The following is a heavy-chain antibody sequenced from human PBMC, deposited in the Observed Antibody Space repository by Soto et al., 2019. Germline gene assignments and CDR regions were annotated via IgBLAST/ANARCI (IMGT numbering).Heavy chain of an antibody. Sequence: GGSLRLSCAASGFTFSNAWMSWVRQAPGKGLEWVGRIKSKTDGGTTDYAAPVKGRFTISRDDSKNTLYLQMNSLKTEDTAVYYCIIYDFWSGSLDAFDIWGQGTMVTVSS. J-gene: IGHJ3*02. D-gene: IGHD3-3*01. CDR2: IKSKTDGGTT. CDR3: IIYDFWSGSLDAFDI. CDR1: GFTFSNAW. V-gene: IGHV3-15*01.